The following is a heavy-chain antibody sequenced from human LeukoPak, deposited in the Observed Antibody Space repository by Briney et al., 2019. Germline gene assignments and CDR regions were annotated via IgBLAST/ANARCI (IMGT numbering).Heavy chain of an antibody. J-gene: IGHJ4*02. CDR2: IYYSGST. Sequence: SETLSLTCTVSGYSISSGYYWGWIRQPPGKGLEWIGYIYYSGSTNYNPSLKSRVTISVDTSKNQFSLKLSSVTAADTAMYYCARVSGYDWEGFYDYWGQGSLVTVSS. CDR1: GYSISSGYY. V-gene: IGHV4-61*01. CDR3: ARVSGYDWEGFYDY. D-gene: IGHD5-12*01.